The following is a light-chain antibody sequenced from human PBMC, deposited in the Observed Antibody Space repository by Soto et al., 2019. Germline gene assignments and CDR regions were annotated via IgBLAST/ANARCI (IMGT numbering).Light chain of an antibody. J-gene: IGKJ1*01. V-gene: IGKV3-15*01. CDR3: QQYNNWPRT. CDR2: GAS. Sequence: EIVMTQSPATLSVSPGERATLSCRASQRVSSNLAWYQQKPGQAPSLLIYGASTRATGIPARFSGSGSGTEFTLTISSLQSEDFAVYYCQQYNNWPRTFGQGTNVEIK. CDR1: QRVSSN.